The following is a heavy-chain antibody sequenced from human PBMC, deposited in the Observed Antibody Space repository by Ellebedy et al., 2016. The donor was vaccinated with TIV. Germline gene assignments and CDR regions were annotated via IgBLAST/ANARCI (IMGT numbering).Heavy chain of an antibody. CDR2: IYSSGGT. J-gene: IGHJ4*02. D-gene: IGHD6-19*01. Sequence: GESLKISCAASGFTVSSNYMSWVRQAPGRGLEWVSTIYSSGGTYYAGSVKGRFTISRDNSKKTLYLQMNSLRAEDTAVYYCAGGISVAGTSLGFWGQGTLVTVSS. V-gene: IGHV3-53*01. CDR3: AGGISVAGTSLGF. CDR1: GFTVSSNY.